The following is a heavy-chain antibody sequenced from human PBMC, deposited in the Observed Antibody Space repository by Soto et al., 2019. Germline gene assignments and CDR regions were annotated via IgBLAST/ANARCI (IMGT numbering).Heavy chain of an antibody. CDR2: ISGSGGST. CDR1: GFTFSSYA. D-gene: IGHD4-17*01. V-gene: IGHV3-23*01. CDR3: ATSYGDLVSYYYYGMDV. Sequence: GGSLRLSCAASGFTFSSYAMSWVRQAPGKGLEWVSAISGSGGSTYYADSVKGRFTISRDNSKNTLYLQMNSLRAEDTAVYYCATSYGDLVSYYYYGMDVWGQGTTVTVSS. J-gene: IGHJ6*02.